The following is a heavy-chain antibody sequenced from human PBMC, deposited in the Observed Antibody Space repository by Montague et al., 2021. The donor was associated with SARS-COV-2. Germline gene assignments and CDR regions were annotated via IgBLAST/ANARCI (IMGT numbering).Heavy chain of an antibody. CDR2: IYHSGST. CDR1: GGSISSSHW. D-gene: IGHD2/OR15-2a*01. J-gene: IGHJ4*02. Sequence: SETLSLTCGVSGGSISSSHWWNWVRQPPGKGLEWIGEIYHSGSTNYNPSLKNRVIISIDKSKNQFSLKLSSVTAADTAVYYCATGPPSGLSVASFDYWGQGTLVTVSS. V-gene: IGHV4-4*02. CDR3: ATGPPSGLSVASFDY.